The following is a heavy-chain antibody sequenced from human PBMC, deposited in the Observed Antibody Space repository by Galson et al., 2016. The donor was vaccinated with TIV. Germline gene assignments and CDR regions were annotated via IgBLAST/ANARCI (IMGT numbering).Heavy chain of an antibody. CDR2: IIPLFRTT. Sequence: VQVSCKASGGTFSSYVFNWVRLAPGQGLEWMGGIIPLFRTTNYAQKFQGRVTITADESTNTAYMELNSLRSGDTAVYYCASERNTAFDTYHYYYGMDVWGQGTTVTVSS. D-gene: IGHD5-18*01. CDR1: GGTFSSYV. V-gene: IGHV1-69*01. CDR3: ASERNTAFDTYHYYYGMDV. J-gene: IGHJ6*02.